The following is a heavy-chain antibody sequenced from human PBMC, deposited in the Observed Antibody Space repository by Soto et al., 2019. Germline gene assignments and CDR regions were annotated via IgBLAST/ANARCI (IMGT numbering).Heavy chain of an antibody. CDR1: GYTFSSYG. CDR3: AREVGATDY. J-gene: IGHJ4*02. V-gene: IGHV1-18*01. CDR2: ISANNANT. D-gene: IGHD1-26*01. Sequence: GYTFSSYGISWVRQAPGQGLEWMGWISANNANTAYAQRFQGRVTMTRDTSTSTVYMELSSLTSEDTALYYCAREVGATDYWGQGTLVTVSS.